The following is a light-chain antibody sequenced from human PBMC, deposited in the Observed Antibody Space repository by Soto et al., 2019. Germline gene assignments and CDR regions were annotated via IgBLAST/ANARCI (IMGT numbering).Light chain of an antibody. Sequence: EVVLTQSPGTLSLSPGERATLSCRASQSVSSSFLAWYQQKPGQAPRLLIHAASTGATGIPARFRGSGSGTDFTLTISSLEPEDSAVYFCHQYADSPQTFGQGTKVEIK. CDR2: AAS. J-gene: IGKJ2*01. V-gene: IGKV3-20*01. CDR1: QSVSSSF. CDR3: HQYADSPQT.